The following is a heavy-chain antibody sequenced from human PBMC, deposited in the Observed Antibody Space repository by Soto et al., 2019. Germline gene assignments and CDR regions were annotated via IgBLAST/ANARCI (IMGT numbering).Heavy chain of an antibody. D-gene: IGHD6-13*01. CDR3: AKDRGIAAAGFYYYYYYGMDV. Sequence: EVQLLESGGGLVQPGGSLRLSCAASGFTFSSYAMSWVRQAPGKGLEWVSAISGSGGSTYYADSVKGRFTISRDNSKNTLYLQMNSLRAEDTAVYYCAKDRGIAAAGFYYYYYYGMDVWGQGTTVTVSS. V-gene: IGHV3-23*01. J-gene: IGHJ6*02. CDR1: GFTFSSYA. CDR2: ISGSGGST.